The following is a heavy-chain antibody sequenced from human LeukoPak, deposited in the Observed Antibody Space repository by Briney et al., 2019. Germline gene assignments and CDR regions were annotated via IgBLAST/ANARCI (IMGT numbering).Heavy chain of an antibody. D-gene: IGHD6-13*01. CDR3: ARDIQQLTGWFDP. J-gene: IGHJ5*02. CDR1: GGTFSSYA. V-gene: IGHV1-69*05. Sequence: ASVKVSCKASGGTFSSYAISWVRQAPGQGLEWMGGIIPIFGTANYAQKLQGRVTMTTDTSTSTAYMELRSLRSDDTAVYYCARDIQQLTGWFDPWGQGTLVTVSS. CDR2: IIPIFGTA.